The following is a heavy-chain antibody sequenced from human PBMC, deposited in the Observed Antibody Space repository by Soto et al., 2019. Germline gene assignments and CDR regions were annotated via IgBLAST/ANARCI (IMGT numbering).Heavy chain of an antibody. V-gene: IGHV1-18*01. CDR2: ISAYNGNT. Sequence: ASVKVSCKASGYTFTSYGISWVRQAPGQGLEWMGWISAYNGNTNYAQKLQGRVTMTTDTSTSTAYMELRSLRSDDTAVYYCARSSSSRGSSSYYYMDVWGKGITVTVSS. CDR3: ARSSSSRGSSSYYYMDV. D-gene: IGHD2-2*01. J-gene: IGHJ6*03. CDR1: GYTFTSYG.